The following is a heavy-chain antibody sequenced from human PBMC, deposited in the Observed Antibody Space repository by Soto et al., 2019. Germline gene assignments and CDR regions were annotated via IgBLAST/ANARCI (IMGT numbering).Heavy chain of an antibody. V-gene: IGHV1-18*01. D-gene: IGHD3-22*01. J-gene: IGHJ4*02. CDR3: ARVCSPDYYDSSGRGRQDY. CDR1: GYTFTSYG. CDR2: ISAYNGNT. Sequence: QVQLVQSGAEVKKPGASVKVSCKASGYTFTSYGISWVRQAPGQGLEWMGWISAYNGNTNYAQKLQGRVTMTTDTSTSTAYMELRSLRSDDTAVYYCARVCSPDYYDSSGRGRQDYWGQGTLVTVAA.